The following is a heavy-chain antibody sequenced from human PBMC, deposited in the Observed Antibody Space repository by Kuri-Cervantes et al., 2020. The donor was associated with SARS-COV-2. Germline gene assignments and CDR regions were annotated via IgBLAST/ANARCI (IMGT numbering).Heavy chain of an antibody. CDR1: GYTFRNND. Sequence: ASVKVSCKASGYTFRNNDINWVRQAPGQGLEWVGWVNPDNGRAGFAEKFQGRVTISSDASMNTVYLDLYSLRSGDTAVYYCARGVRGNWDSQHNYYHYMDVWGKGTTVTVSS. CDR2: VNPDNGRA. J-gene: IGHJ6*03. D-gene: IGHD1-7*01. V-gene: IGHV1-8*01. CDR3: ARGVRGNWDSQHNYYHYMDV.